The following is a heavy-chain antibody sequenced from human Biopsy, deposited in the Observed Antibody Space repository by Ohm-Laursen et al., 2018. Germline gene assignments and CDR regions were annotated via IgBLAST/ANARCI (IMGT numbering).Heavy chain of an antibody. CDR3: ARGMRYCTNAVCYKSGSGSYYRYYYGMDV. CDR1: VGSFSGYY. CDR2: IKHSGST. D-gene: IGHD2-8*01. V-gene: IGHV4-34*01. J-gene: IGHJ6*02. Sequence: SETLSLTCLVYVGSFSGYYWSWIRQPPGKGLEWIGEIKHSGSTNYNPSLKSQVTISVDTSKNQFSLKLSSVTAADTAVYYCARGMRYCTNAVCYKSGSGSYYRYYYGMDVWGQGTTVTVSS.